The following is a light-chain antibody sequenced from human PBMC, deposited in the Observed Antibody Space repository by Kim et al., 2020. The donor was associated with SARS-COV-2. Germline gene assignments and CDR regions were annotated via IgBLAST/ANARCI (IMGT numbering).Light chain of an antibody. CDR1: QSLVNSNGNTY. V-gene: IGKV2-24*01. CDR2: MTS. CDR3: MQVTQYPWT. J-gene: IGKJ1*01. Sequence: IVMTQTPLSSPVTLGQPASISCRSSQSLVNSNGNTYLSWLQQRPGQPPRLLIYMTSKRVSGVPDRFSGSGAGTDFTLKISRVEAEDVGVYYCMQVTQYPWTFGQGTKVDIK.